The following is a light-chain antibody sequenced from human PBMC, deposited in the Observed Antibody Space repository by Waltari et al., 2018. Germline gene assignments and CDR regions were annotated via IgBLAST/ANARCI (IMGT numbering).Light chain of an antibody. J-gene: IGKJ1*01. CDR2: DAS. CDR1: QSISRY. CDR3: QKYGSLPAT. V-gene: IGKV3-20*01. Sequence: EIMLTQSPGTLSLSQGESATLSCRASQSISRYLAWYQQKPGQAPRLLIYDASTRATGIPDRFSGSGSGTDFSLTITRLEPEDFAVYYCQKYGSLPATFGQGTKVEIK.